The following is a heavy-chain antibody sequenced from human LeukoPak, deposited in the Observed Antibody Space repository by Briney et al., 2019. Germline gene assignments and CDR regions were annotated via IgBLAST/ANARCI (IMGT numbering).Heavy chain of an antibody. D-gene: IGHD3-10*01. CDR3: ARSFGGSGSYSVLDY. V-gene: IGHV3-64*01. CDR2: ISSNGGST. J-gene: IGHJ4*02. Sequence: QPGGSLRLSCVASGFTFNTYATQRVRQAPGKGLEYVSAISSNGGSTYYATSVKGRFTISRDNSKNTLYLQMGSLRAEDMAVYYCARSFGGSGSYSVLDYWGQGTLVTVSS. CDR1: GFTFNTYA.